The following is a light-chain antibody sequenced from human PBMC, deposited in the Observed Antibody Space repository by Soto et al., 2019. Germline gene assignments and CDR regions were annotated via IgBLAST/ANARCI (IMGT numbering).Light chain of an antibody. CDR2: EVT. V-gene: IGLV2-14*01. J-gene: IGLJ2*01. CDR1: SSDIGGHNY. CDR3: SSYTTSSTVV. Sequence: QSVLTQPASVSGSPGQSIPVSCTGTSSDIGGHNYVSWSQQHPGKVPKLIIYEVTNRPSGVSNRFSGSKSANTASLTVSGLQAEDEADYYCSSYTTSSTVVVGGGTKLTVL.